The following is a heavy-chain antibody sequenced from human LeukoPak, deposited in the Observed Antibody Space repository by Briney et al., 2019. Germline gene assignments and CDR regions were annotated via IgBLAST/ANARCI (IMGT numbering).Heavy chain of an antibody. CDR3: ARDQGDCLMDV. V-gene: IGHV3-48*04. J-gene: IGHJ6*02. Sequence: GGSLRLSCAASGFTFSSYSMNWVRQAPGKGLEWVSYISSSSSTIYYADSVKGRFTISRDNAKNSLYLQMNSLRAEDTAVYYCARDQGDCLMDVWGQGTTVAVSS. CDR2: ISSSSSTI. CDR1: GFTFSSYS. D-gene: IGHD2-21*02.